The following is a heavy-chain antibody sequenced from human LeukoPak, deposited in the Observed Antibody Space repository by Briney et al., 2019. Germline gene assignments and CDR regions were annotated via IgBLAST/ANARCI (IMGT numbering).Heavy chain of an antibody. D-gene: IGHD6-19*01. Sequence: GSLRLSCAASGFTFIDYDMHWVRQVIGKGLEWVSAIGIRGDTHYSGSVKGRFTISRENAESSLYLQMNSLRAEDTAVYYCARGGIQVSGIDEFDYWGQGTLVTISS. V-gene: IGHV3-13*01. CDR1: GFTFIDYD. CDR2: IGIRGDT. J-gene: IGHJ4*02. CDR3: ARGGIQVSGIDEFDY.